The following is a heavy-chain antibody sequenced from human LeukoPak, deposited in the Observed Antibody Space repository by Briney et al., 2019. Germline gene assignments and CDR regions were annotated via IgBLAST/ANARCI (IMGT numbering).Heavy chain of an antibody. D-gene: IGHD5-18*01. Sequence: SETLSLTCTVSGDSFSSYFWTWIRQPPGKGLEWIGHINYSGRTNYNPSLKSRVTISEDTSKNLFSLDLTSVTAADTAVYFCATPRADTSMFHAFDIWGHGTMVTVSS. J-gene: IGHJ3*02. CDR2: INYSGRT. CDR1: GDSFSSYF. V-gene: IGHV4-59*08. CDR3: ATPRADTSMFHAFDI.